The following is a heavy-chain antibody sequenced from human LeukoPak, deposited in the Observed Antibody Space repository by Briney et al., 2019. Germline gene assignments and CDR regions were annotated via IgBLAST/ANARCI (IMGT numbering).Heavy chain of an antibody. CDR2: IYSGGST. CDR3: ARMGDYYYYYGMDV. Sequence: GGSLRLSCAASGFTVSSNYMSWVRQAPGKGLEWVSVIYSGGSTYYADSVKGRFTISRDNSKNTLYLQMNSLRAEGTAVYYCARMGDYYYYYGMDVWGQGTTVTVSS. CDR1: GFTVSSNY. D-gene: IGHD3-16*01. V-gene: IGHV3-53*01. J-gene: IGHJ6*02.